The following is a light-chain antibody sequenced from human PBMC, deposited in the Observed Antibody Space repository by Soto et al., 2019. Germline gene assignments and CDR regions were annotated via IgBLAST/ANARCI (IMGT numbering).Light chain of an antibody. CDR2: GNS. CDR1: SSNIGAGYD. J-gene: IGLJ1*01. V-gene: IGLV1-40*01. CDR3: AAWDDSLNGYV. Sequence: QSVLTQPPSVSGAPGQRVTISCTGSSSNIGAGYDVHWYQQLPGTAPKLLIYGNSNRPSGVPDRFSGSKSGTSASLAITGLQAEDEADYYYAAWDDSLNGYVFGTGTKLTVL.